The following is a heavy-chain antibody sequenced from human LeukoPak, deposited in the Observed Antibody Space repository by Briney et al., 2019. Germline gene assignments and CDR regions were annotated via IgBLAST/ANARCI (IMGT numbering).Heavy chain of an antibody. V-gene: IGHV3-33*01. J-gene: IGHJ6*02. Sequence: PGGSLRLSCAASGFTFSSYGMHWVRQAPGKGLEWVAVIWYDGSNKYYADSVKGRFTISRDNSKNTLYLQMNSLRAEDTAVYYCARGGYSSGWYPMDQMYYYYYGMDVWGQGTTVTVSS. D-gene: IGHD6-19*01. CDR1: GFTFSSYG. CDR2: IWYDGSNK. CDR3: ARGGYSSGWYPMDQMYYYYYGMDV.